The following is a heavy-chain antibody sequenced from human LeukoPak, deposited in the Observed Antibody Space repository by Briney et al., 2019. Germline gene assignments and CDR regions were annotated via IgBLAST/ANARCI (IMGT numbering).Heavy chain of an antibody. Sequence: QTGGSLRLSCATSGFTFSDHYMDWVRLAPGEGLEWVGRTRNKAKSYTTEYAASVKGRFTISRDDSKNSLFLQMNSLKTEDTAVYYCVTLAVAGDYYFDYWGQGTLVTVSS. CDR1: GFTFSDHY. J-gene: IGHJ4*02. CDR3: VTLAVAGDYYFDY. D-gene: IGHD6-19*01. CDR2: TRNKAKSYTT. V-gene: IGHV3-72*01.